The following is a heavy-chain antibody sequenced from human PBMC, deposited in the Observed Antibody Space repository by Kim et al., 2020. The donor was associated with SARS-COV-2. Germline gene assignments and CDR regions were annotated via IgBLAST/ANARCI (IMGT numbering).Heavy chain of an antibody. CDR1: GFIFRNYA. V-gene: IGHV3-30*04. CDR2: ISYDGREI. D-gene: IGHD3-10*01. Sequence: GGSLRLSCAASGFIFRNYAMHWVRQGPGKGLEWVTVISYDGREIDYTDSARGRFTISRDNSKNTLYLQMENLKSEDTAIYYCASLRGLLGAFDIWGQGT. J-gene: IGHJ3*02. CDR3: ASLRGLLGAFDI.